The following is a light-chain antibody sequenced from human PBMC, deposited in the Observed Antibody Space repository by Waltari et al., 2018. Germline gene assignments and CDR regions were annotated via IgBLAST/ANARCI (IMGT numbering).Light chain of an antibody. CDR3: QKYGTLPAT. V-gene: IGKV3-20*01. Sequence: EIVLTQSPGTLSLSPGERATLSCRASQSVSRTLAWYQQKPGQAPRLLIYDASTRATGIPDRFSGSGFGTDFSLTISRLEAEDFAVYYCQKYGTLPATFGQGTTVEIK. J-gene: IGKJ1*01. CDR1: QSVSRT. CDR2: DAS.